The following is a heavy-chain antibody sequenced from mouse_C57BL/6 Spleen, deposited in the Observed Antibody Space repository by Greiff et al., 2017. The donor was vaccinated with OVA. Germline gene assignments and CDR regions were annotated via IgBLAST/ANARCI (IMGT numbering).Heavy chain of an antibody. J-gene: IGHJ1*03. V-gene: IGHV1-9*01. Sequence: QVQLQQSGAELMKPGASVKLSCKATGYTFTGYWIEWVKQRPGHGLEWIGEILPGSGSTNYNEKFKGKATFTADTSSNTAYMQLSSLTTEDSAIYYCARQRAYYSNYDWYFDVWGTGTTVTVSS. CDR1: GYTFTGYW. CDR2: ILPGSGST. CDR3: ARQRAYYSNYDWYFDV. D-gene: IGHD2-5*01.